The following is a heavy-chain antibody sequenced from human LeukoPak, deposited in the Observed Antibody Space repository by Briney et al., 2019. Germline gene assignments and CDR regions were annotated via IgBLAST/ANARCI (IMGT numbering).Heavy chain of an antibody. CDR3: ARQNDFWSGYYPFDY. J-gene: IGHJ4*02. V-gene: IGHV3-7*03. CDR1: GFTFSSYW. D-gene: IGHD3-3*01. CDR2: IKQDGSEK. Sequence: GGSLRLSCAASGFTFSSYWMNWARQAPGKGLEWVANIKQDGSEKYYVDSVKGRFTISRDNAKNSLYLQMNNLRAEDTAVYYCARQNDFWSGYYPFDYWGQGTLVTVSS.